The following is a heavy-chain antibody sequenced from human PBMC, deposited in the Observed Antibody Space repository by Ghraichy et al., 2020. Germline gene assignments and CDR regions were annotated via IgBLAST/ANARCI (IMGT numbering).Heavy chain of an antibody. CDR1: GGSFSGYY. J-gene: IGHJ4*02. CDR3: ARTPQWLLGKSTFDY. CDR2: INHSGST. D-gene: IGHD3-22*01. Sequence: SETLSLTCAVYGGSFSGYYWSWIRQPPGKGLEWIGEINHSGSTNYNPSLKSRVTISVDTSKNQFSLKLSSVTAADTAVYYCARTPQWLLGKSTFDYWGQGTLVTVSS. V-gene: IGHV4-34*01.